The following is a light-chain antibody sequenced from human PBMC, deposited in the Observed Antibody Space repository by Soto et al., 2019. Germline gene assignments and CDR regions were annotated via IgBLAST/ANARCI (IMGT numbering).Light chain of an antibody. Sequence: EIVLTQSPGTLSLSPGERATLSCRASQSVSSNYLAWYQQKPGQAPRLLIYGASSRATGIPDRFSGSGSGTDFTLTISTLEPEDFAVYYCQQYDSSPFTFGGGTKVEIK. J-gene: IGKJ4*01. CDR2: GAS. V-gene: IGKV3-20*01. CDR3: QQYDSSPFT. CDR1: QSVSSNY.